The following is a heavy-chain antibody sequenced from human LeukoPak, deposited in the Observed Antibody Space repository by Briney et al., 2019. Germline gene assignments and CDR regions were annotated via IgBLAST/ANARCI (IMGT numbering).Heavy chain of an antibody. CDR1: AYTFTDYY. V-gene: IGHV1-2*02. Sequence: ASVKVSCKASAYTFTDYYIHWVRQAPGQGLEWMGWINPNSGGTNYAQKFQGRVTMTRDTSISTAYMELSRLRSDDTAVYYCARAGGDFWSGYYKDYWGQGTLVTVSS. CDR2: INPNSGGT. J-gene: IGHJ4*02. CDR3: ARAGGDFWSGYYKDY. D-gene: IGHD3-3*01.